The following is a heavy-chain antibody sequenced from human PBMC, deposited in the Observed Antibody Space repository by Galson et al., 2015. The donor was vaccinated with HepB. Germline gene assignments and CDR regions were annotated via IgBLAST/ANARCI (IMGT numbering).Heavy chain of an antibody. D-gene: IGHD2/OR15-2a*01. CDR1: GGSISSGGYY. J-gene: IGHJ6*02. V-gene: IGHV4-31*03. CDR2: IYYSGST. Sequence: TLSLTCTVSGGSISSGGYYWSWIRQHPGKGLEWIGYIYYSGSTYYNPSLKSRVTISVDTSKNQFSLKLSSVTAADTAVYYCARDVIAGTYYYYGMDVWGQGTTVTVSS. CDR3: ARDVIAGTYYYYGMDV.